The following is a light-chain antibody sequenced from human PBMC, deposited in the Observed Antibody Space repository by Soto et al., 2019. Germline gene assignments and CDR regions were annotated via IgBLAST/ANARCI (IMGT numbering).Light chain of an antibody. CDR2: AAS. CDR1: QGIRSA. V-gene: IGKV1-39*01. J-gene: IGKJ1*01. Sequence: DIQLTQSPSSLSASVGDRVTITCRASQGIRSALGWYQQKPGKVPKLLIYAASSLQSGVPSRFSGSGSGTDFTLTISSLQPEDFATYYCQQSYSTPRTFGQGTKVDI. CDR3: QQSYSTPRT.